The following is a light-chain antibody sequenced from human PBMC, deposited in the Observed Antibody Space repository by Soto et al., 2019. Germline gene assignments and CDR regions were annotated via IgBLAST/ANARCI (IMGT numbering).Light chain of an antibody. CDR3: FSYTSSGTYV. V-gene: IGLV2-14*01. CDR2: EVS. CDR1: SSDVGNYKY. J-gene: IGLJ1*01. Sequence: QSALTQPASVPGSPGQSITISCTGTSSDVGNYKYVSWYQQHPGKAPKLMIYEVSNRPSGVSNRFSGSKSGNMASLTISGLQAADEPDYYCFSYTSSGTYVFGTGTKV.